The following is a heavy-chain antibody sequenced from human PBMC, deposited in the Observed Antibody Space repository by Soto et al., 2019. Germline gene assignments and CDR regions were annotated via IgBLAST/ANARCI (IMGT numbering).Heavy chain of an antibody. D-gene: IGHD3-3*01. CDR2: TYYRSKWYN. V-gene: IGHV6-1*01. CDR3: ARDHDFWSLRKYYYYGMDV. J-gene: IGHJ6*02. Sequence: SQTLSLTCAISGDSVSSNSAAWNWIRQSPSRGLEWLGRTYYRSKWYNDYAVSVKSRITINPDTSKNQFSLQLSSVTPEDTAVYYCARDHDFWSLRKYYYYGMDVWGQGTTVTVSS. CDR1: GDSVSSNSAA.